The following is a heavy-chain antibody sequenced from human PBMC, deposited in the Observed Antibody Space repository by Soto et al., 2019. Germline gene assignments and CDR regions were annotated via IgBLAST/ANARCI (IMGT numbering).Heavy chain of an antibody. J-gene: IGHJ6*02. CDR2: ISYDGSNK. D-gene: IGHD1-26*01. Sequence: QVQLVESGGGVVQPGRSLRLSCAASGFTFSSYGMHWVRQAPGKGLEWLAVISYDGSNKYYSDCVKGRFTISRDNSKNTVYLQMNSVRAEDTAVSYCASGLSGSYYSYYGMDVWGQGTTVTVSS. CDR3: ASGLSGSYYSYYGMDV. V-gene: IGHV3-30*03. CDR1: GFTFSSYG.